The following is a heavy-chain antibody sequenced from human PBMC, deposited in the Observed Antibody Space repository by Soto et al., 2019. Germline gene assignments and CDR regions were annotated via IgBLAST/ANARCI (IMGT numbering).Heavy chain of an antibody. V-gene: IGHV5-51*01. J-gene: IGHJ6*02. CDR1: GYSFTSNW. D-gene: IGHD1-26*01. Sequence: PGESLKISCKGSGYSFTSNWIAWVRQMPGKGLEWMGIIFPGDSDTRYSPSFQGQVTISADKSINTAYLQWSSLKASDTAMYYCAIRGNENFYYPVAVCGQGTTVPVSS. CDR3: AIRGNENFYYPVAV. CDR2: IFPGDSDT.